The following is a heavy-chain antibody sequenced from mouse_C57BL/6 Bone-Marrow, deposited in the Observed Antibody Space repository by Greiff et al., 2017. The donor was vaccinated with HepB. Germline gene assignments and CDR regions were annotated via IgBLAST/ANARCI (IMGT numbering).Heavy chain of an antibody. Sequence: DVQLVESGPGLAKPSQTLSLTCSVTGYSITSDYWNWIRKFPGNKLEYMGYISYSGISYYNPTLKSRISITRDTSTNQYYLQLNSVTTEDTATYYCARYRGMDRDDGYYVGFDFWGTGTTVTVSS. CDR1: GYSITSDY. CDR2: ISYSGIS. J-gene: IGHJ1*03. CDR3: ARYRGMDRDDGYYVGFDF. D-gene: IGHD2-3*01. V-gene: IGHV3-8*01.